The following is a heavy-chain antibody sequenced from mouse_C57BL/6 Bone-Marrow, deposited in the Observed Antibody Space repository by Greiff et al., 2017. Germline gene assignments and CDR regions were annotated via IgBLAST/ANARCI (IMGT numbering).Heavy chain of an antibody. J-gene: IGHJ4*01. V-gene: IGHV5-12*01. D-gene: IGHD3-3*01. Sequence: DVKLVESGGGLVQPGGSLKLSCAASGFTFSDYYMYWVRQTPEKRLEWVAYISNGGGSTYYPDTVKGRFTISRDNAKNTLYLQMSRLKSEDTAMYYCARHRGHYYAMDYWGQGTSVTVSS. CDR1: GFTFSDYY. CDR2: ISNGGGST. CDR3: ARHRGHYYAMDY.